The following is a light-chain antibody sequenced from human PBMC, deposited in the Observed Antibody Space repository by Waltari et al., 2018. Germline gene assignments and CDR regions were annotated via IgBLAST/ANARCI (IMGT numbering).Light chain of an antibody. CDR3: QQRGKWVT. J-gene: IGKJ4*01. V-gene: IGKV3-11*01. CDR2: DAS. Sequence: EIVLTQSPATLSLSPGERATLSCKASQTVSNYLAWYQQKPGQAPRLLIYDASNRATGIPARFSGSGSGTDFTLTISSVAPEDFAVYYCQQRGKWVTFGGGTKVDIK. CDR1: QTVSNY.